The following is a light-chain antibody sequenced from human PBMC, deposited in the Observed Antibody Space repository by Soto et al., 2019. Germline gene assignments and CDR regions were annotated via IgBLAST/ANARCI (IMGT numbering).Light chain of an antibody. CDR3: HQYGSSPLMT. V-gene: IGKV3-20*01. CDR1: QSVSSSY. J-gene: IGKJ1*01. Sequence: EIGLTHSPGTLSLSPGERATLSCRASQSVSSSYLAWYQQKPGQAPRLLIYGASSRATGIPDRFSGSGSGTDFTLTISRLEPEVFAVYYCHQYGSSPLMTFAQG. CDR2: GAS.